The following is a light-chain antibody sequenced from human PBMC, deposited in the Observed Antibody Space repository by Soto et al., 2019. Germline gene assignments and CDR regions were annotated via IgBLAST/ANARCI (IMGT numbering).Light chain of an antibody. CDR1: SSNIGTNY. J-gene: IGLJ1*01. V-gene: IGLV1-47*02. Sequence: QSVLTQPPSASGXPGQRITLSCSGSSSNIGTNYVYWYQQFPGTAPKLLIYSSDQRPSGVPDRFSGSKSGTSASLAISGLRSEDEADYYCAAWDDSLSGYVFGTGTKLTVL. CDR3: AAWDDSLSGYV. CDR2: SSD.